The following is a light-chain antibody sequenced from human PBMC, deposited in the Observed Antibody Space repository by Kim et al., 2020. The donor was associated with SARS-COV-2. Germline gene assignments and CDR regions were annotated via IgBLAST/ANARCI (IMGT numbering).Light chain of an antibody. CDR2: DAS. CDR1: QSIYSNS. CDR3: QQYGSSPT. J-gene: IGKJ1*01. Sequence: LSPGESATLSCKASQSIYSNSVAWYQQKPGQTPRLLIYDASSRATAIADRFSGSGSGTDFTLTISRLEPEDFAVYYCQQYGSSPTFGQGTKVDIK. V-gene: IGKV3-20*01.